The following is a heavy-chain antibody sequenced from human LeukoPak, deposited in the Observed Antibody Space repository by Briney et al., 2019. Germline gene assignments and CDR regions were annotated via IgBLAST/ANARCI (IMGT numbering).Heavy chain of an antibody. D-gene: IGHD6-13*01. J-gene: IGHJ6*03. V-gene: IGHV4-34*01. CDR3: ARGGRYMSASWYGSVYYYMDV. CDR1: GGSFNDYY. CDR2: INLRGST. Sequence: SETLSLTCAVYGGSFNDYYWNWIRQPPGKGLEWIGEINLRGSTTYNPSLKSRVTISLDESKNQFSLKLSSVTAADTAVYFCARGGRYMSASWYGSVYYYMDVWGKGTTVTVSS.